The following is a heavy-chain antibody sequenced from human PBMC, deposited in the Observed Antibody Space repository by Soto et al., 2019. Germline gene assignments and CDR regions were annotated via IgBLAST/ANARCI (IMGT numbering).Heavy chain of an antibody. J-gene: IGHJ6*02. V-gene: IGHV5-51*01. CDR1: EYRFNSYW. D-gene: IGHD3-9*01. Sequence: GESLKISCKGSEYRFNSYWIGWVRQMPGKGLEWIGMIYPGDSDTTSNPSFQGQVTISADKSISTAYLHWSSLKASDSATYYCSGQGGNGAYVYFAMDVGGQGTTVTFAS. CDR3: SGQGGNGAYVYFAMDV. CDR2: IYPGDSDT.